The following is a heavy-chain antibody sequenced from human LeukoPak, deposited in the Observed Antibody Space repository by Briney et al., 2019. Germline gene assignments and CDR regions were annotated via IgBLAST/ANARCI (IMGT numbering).Heavy chain of an antibody. Sequence: PSETLSLTCTVSGGSISSYYWSWIRQPPGKGLEWIGRIYTSGSTNYNPSLKSRVTISVDTSKNQFSLKLSSVTAADTAVYYCARDSTTPHAFDIWGQGTMVTVSS. CDR2: IYTSGST. D-gene: IGHD4-17*01. CDR3: ARDSTTPHAFDI. V-gene: IGHV4-4*07. J-gene: IGHJ3*02. CDR1: GGSISSYY.